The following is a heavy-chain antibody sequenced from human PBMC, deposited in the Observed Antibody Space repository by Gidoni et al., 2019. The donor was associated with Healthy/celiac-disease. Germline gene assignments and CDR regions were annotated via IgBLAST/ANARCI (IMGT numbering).Heavy chain of an antibody. CDR2: IIPILGIA. J-gene: IGHJ4*02. CDR1: GGTFSSYP. CDR3: ARKAPCGGDCYYKNYFDY. V-gene: IGHV1-69*02. Sequence: QVQLVQSGAVVKKPGSSVKVSCQASGGTFSSYPISWVRQAPGQGLEWMGRIIPILGIANYAQKFQGRVTITADKATSTAYMELSSLRSEDTAVYYCARKAPCGGDCYYKNYFDYWGQGTLVTVSS. D-gene: IGHD2-21*02.